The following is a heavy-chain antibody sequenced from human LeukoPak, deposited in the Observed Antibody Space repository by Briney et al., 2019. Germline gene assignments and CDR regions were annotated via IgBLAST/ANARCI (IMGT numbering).Heavy chain of an antibody. CDR3: ARDGYDSSGYYYYYGMDV. V-gene: IGHV3-21*01. CDR2: ISSSSSYI. CDR1: GFTFSSYS. Sequence: GGSLRLSCAASGFTFSSYSMNWVRQAPGKGLEWVSSISSSSSYIYYADSVKGRFTISRDNAKNSLYLQMNSLRAEDTAVYYCARDGYDSSGYYYYYGMDVWGQGTTVTVSS. J-gene: IGHJ6*02. D-gene: IGHD3-22*01.